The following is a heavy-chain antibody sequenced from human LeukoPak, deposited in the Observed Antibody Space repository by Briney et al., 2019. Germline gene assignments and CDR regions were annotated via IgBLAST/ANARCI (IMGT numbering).Heavy chain of an antibody. J-gene: IGHJ4*02. CDR1: GFTFSSYS. Sequence: GGSLRLSCAASGFTFSSYSMNWVRQAPGKGLEWVSSISSSSNHIYYADSVKGRFTISRDNAKNSLYLQMNSLRAEDTAVYFCARDKGGMVPFDYWGQGTLVTVSS. CDR3: ARDKGGMVPFDY. D-gene: IGHD3-10*01. V-gene: IGHV3-21*01. CDR2: ISSSSNHI.